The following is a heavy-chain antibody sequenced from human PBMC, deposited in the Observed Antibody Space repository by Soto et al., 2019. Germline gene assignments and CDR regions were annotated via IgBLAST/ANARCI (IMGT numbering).Heavy chain of an antibody. CDR3: ARGYNWNYDWFDP. V-gene: IGHV4-34*01. CDR1: GGSFSGYY. J-gene: IGHJ5*02. D-gene: IGHD1-7*01. Sequence: LSLTCAVYGGSFSGYYWSWIRQPPGKGLEWIGEINHSGSTNYNPSLKSRVTISVDTSKNQFSLKLSSVTAADTAVYYCARGYNWNYDWFDPWGQGTLVTVSS. CDR2: INHSGST.